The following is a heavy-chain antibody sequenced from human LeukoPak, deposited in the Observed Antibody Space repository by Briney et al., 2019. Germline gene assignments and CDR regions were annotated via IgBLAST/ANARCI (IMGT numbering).Heavy chain of an antibody. D-gene: IGHD2-21*01. V-gene: IGHV5-51*01. CDR3: ARSRVSMHFGDY. Sequence: GESLKIPCKGSGYSFTNYWIAWVRQMPGKGLEWMGTIYPGDSDTKYSPSFRGQVTISADKSTTTAYLQWNSLKASDTAMYYCARSRVSMHFGDYWGQGSLVTVSS. CDR2: IYPGDSDT. J-gene: IGHJ4*02. CDR1: GYSFTNYW.